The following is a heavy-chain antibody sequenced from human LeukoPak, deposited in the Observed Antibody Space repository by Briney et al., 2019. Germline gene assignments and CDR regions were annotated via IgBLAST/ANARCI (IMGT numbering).Heavy chain of an antibody. CDR2: ISSSGSTI. CDR1: GFTFSNFG. CDR3: ARDRSYGSYSDY. V-gene: IGHV3-48*04. D-gene: IGHD3-16*01. Sequence: GGSLRLSCAASGFTFSNFGMSWVRQAPGKGLEWVSYISSSGSTIYYADSVKGRFTISRDNAKNSVYLQMNSLRAEDTAVYYCARDRSYGSYSDYWGQGTLVTVSS. J-gene: IGHJ4*02.